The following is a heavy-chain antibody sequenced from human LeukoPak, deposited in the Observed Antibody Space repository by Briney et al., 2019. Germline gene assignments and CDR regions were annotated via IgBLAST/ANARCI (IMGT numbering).Heavy chain of an antibody. D-gene: IGHD2-2*01. CDR1: GGSISSYY. CDR2: IYYNGRA. Sequence: SETLSLTCTVSGGSISSYYWAWLRQPPGKGLEWIGYIYYNGRATYNPSLKSRVTISVDTSKNQFSLKLSSVTAADTAVYYCARGIVVVPAARGNWFDPWGQGTLVTVSS. J-gene: IGHJ5*02. CDR3: ARGIVVVPAARGNWFDP. V-gene: IGHV4-59*12.